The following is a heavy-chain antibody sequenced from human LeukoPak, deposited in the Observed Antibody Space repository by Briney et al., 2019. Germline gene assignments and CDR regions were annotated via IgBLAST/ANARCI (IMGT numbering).Heavy chain of an antibody. J-gene: IGHJ4*02. CDR1: GFTVSSNY. CDR3: ARDGDGYNSFDY. D-gene: IGHD5-24*01. CDR2: IYSGGST. V-gene: IGHV3-66*01. Sequence: GGSLRLSCAASGFTVSSNYMSWVRQAPGKGLEWVSVIYSGGSTYYADSVKGRFTISRDNSKNTLYLQMDSLRAEDTSVYYCARDGDGYNSFDYWGQGTLVTVSS.